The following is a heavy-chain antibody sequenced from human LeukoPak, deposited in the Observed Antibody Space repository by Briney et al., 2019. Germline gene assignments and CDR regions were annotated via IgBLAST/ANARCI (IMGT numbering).Heavy chain of an antibody. CDR1: GGSISSSGYY. CDR2: IYYSGST. D-gene: IGHD1-26*01. V-gene: IGHV4-39*01. CDR3: ARHEYGGSYYGLSWFDP. J-gene: IGHJ5*02. Sequence: SETLSLTCTVSGGSISSSGYYWGWIRQPPGKGLEWIASIYYSGSTYYNPSLKSRVTISVDTSKNQLSLKLSSLTAADTAVYYCARHEYGGSYYGLSWFDPWGQGTLVTVSS.